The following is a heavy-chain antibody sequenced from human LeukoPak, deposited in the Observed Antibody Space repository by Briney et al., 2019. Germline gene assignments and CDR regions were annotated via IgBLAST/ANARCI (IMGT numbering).Heavy chain of an antibody. J-gene: IGHJ4*02. D-gene: IGHD4-23*01. CDR3: AKRQLGVNPYSIDY. Sequence: GGSLRLSCAASGFTFSTCAMRWVRQAPGKGLEWVSSISSGGGDETYYTDSVKGRFTISRDNSKNTLYLHLNSLRAEDTAVYYCAKRQLGVNPYSIDYWGQGTLVTVSS. CDR1: GFTFSTCA. CDR2: ISSGGGDET. V-gene: IGHV3-23*01.